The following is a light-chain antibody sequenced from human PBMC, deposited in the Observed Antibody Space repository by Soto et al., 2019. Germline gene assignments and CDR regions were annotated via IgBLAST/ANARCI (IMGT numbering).Light chain of an antibody. CDR2: DAS. J-gene: IGKJ5*01. CDR1: QSVSCY. CDR3: QTRIKWRRSHT. V-gene: IGKV3-11*01. Sequence: EIVFTQSPASLSLSPGERATLSCRAIQSVSCYLAWYQPKAGQAPRILTYDASNRATGIPARLSGSGSGTDFTLTISSLEPEDFAVYYCQTRIKWRRSHTFGQGTRLEIK.